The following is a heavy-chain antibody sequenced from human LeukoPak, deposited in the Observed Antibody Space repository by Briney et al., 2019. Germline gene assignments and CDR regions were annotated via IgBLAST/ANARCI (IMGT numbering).Heavy chain of an antibody. V-gene: IGHV3-23*01. CDR1: GFTFSTYA. CDR2: ISGSGDTT. CDR3: AKDLRPMVRGVRPPLFDY. Sequence: PGGSLRLSCAASGFTFSTYAMSWVRQAPGKRLEWVSGISGSGDTTYYADSVKGRFTISRGNSKNTLYLQMNSLRAEDTAVYYCAKDLRPMVRGVRPPLFDYWGQGTLVTVSS. D-gene: IGHD3-10*01. J-gene: IGHJ4*02.